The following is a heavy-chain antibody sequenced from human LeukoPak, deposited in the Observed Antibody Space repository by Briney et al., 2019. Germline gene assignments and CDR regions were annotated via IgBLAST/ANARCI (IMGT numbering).Heavy chain of an antibody. CDR2: ISGSGGRT. Sequence: PGGSLRLSCAASGFTFSSYAMSWVRQAPGKGLEWVSAISGSGGRTYHADSVKGRFTISRDNSKNTLYLQMNSLRAEDTTVYYCARDKTYYDSSAQLNYYFDYWGQGTLVTVSS. CDR1: GFTFSSYA. J-gene: IGHJ4*02. V-gene: IGHV3-23*01. CDR3: ARDKTYYDSSAQLNYYFDY. D-gene: IGHD3-22*01.